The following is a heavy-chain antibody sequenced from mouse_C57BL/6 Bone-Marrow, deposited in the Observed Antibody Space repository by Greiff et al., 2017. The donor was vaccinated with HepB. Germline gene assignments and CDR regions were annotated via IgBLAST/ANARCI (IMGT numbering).Heavy chain of an antibody. V-gene: IGHV1-9*01. CDR2: ILPGSGST. D-gene: IGHD1-1*01. J-gene: IGHJ2*01. Sequence: VKLMESGAELLKPGASVKLSCKATGYTFTGYWIEWVKQRPGHGLEWIGEILPGSGSTNYNEKFKGKATFTADTSSNTAYMQLSSLTTEDSAIYYCAFITTVVEVGPHFDYWGQGTTLTVSS. CDR3: AFITTVVEVGPHFDY. CDR1: GYTFTGYW.